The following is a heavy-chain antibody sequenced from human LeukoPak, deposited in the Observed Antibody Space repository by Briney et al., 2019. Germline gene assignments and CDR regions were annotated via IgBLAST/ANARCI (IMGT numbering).Heavy chain of an antibody. CDR2: INHSGST. CDR3: ARGKMAVLRWYLYYFDY. D-gene: IGHD4-23*01. V-gene: IGHV4-39*07. CDR1: GGSISSSSYY. J-gene: IGHJ4*02. Sequence: PSETLSLTCTVSGGSISSSSYYWGWIRQPPGKGLEWIGEINHSGSTNYNPSLKSRVTISVDTSRNQFSLKLSSVTAADTAVYYCARGKMAVLRWYLYYFDYWGQGTLVTVSS.